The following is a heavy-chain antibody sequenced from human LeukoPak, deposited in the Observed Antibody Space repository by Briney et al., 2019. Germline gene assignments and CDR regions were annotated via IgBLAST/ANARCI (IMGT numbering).Heavy chain of an antibody. V-gene: IGHV6-1*01. CDR1: GDSVSSNSNA. D-gene: IGHD2/OR15-2a*01. J-gene: IGHJ4*02. CDR3: VRARPKNPFDC. CDR2: TYYRSKWFM. Sequence: PSQTLSLTCAISGDSVSSNSNAWNWVRQSPSRGLEWLGRTYYRSKWFMDYAVSVKSRMTVNPDTTKNQFSLQLNSVTPEDTAVYYCVRARPKNPFDCWGRGTVVTVSS.